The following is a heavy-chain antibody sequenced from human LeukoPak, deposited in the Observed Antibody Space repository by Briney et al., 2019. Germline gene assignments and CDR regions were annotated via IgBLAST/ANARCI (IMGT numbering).Heavy chain of an antibody. CDR3: ARTYYDILTGYYDYYYYYYMDV. D-gene: IGHD3-9*01. V-gene: IGHV1-69*06. Sequence: GSSVKVSCKASGGTFSSYAISWVRQAPGQGPEWMGGIIPIFGTANYAQKFQGRVTITADKSTSTAYMELSSLRSEDTAVYYCARTYYDILTGYYDYYYYYYMDVWGKGTTVTVSS. CDR2: IIPIFGTA. CDR1: GGTFSSYA. J-gene: IGHJ6*03.